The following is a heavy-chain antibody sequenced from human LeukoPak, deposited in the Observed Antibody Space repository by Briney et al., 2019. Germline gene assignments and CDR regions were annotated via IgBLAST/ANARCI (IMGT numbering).Heavy chain of an antibody. CDR3: ARGLGYCSGGSCRRRDYYYYGMDV. CDR2: INYSGST. V-gene: IGHV4-34*01. Sequence: PSETLSLTCAVYGGSFSGYYWSWIRQPPGKGLEWIGEINYSGSTNYNPSLKSRVTISVDTSKNQFSLKLSSVTAADTAVYYCARGLGYCSGGSCRRRDYYYYGMDVWGQGTTVTVSS. D-gene: IGHD2-15*01. J-gene: IGHJ6*02. CDR1: GGSFSGYY.